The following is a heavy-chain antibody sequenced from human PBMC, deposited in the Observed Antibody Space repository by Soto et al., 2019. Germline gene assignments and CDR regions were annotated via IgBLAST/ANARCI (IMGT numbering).Heavy chain of an antibody. Sequence: SETRSLTCAVSGGSISSSNWWSWVRQPPGKGLEWIGEIYHSGSTNYNPSLKSRVTISVDKSKNQFSLKLSSVTAADTAVYYCARDGIAVAGTRWFDPWGQGTLVTVSS. CDR1: GGSISSSNW. CDR3: ARDGIAVAGTRWFDP. J-gene: IGHJ5*02. CDR2: IYHSGST. D-gene: IGHD6-19*01. V-gene: IGHV4-4*02.